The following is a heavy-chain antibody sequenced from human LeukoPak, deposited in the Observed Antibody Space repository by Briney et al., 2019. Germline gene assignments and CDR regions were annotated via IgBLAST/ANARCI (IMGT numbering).Heavy chain of an antibody. CDR1: GLTLSSYE. Sequence: GRSMRLSCAVYGLTLSSYEMNWVSQAPGKGLEWVSYISSSGSTIFYADSVKGRFTISRDNAKNSLYLQMNSLRAEDTAVYYCAELGITMIGGVWGKGTTVTISS. D-gene: IGHD3-10*02. CDR3: AELGITMIGGV. V-gene: IGHV3-48*03. J-gene: IGHJ6*04. CDR2: ISSSGSTI.